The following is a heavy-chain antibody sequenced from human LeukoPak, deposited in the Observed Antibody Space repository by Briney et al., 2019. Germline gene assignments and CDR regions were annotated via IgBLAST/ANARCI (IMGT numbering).Heavy chain of an antibody. D-gene: IGHD3-22*01. J-gene: IGHJ4*02. Sequence: GRSLRLSCAASGFTFSSYAMHWVRQAPGKGLEWVAVISYDGSNKYYADSVKGRFTISRDNSKNTLYLQMNSLRAEDTAVYYCARSDEYYYDSSGYYDPYFDYWGRGTLVTVSS. V-gene: IGHV3-30-3*01. CDR2: ISYDGSNK. CDR3: ARSDEYYYDSSGYYDPYFDY. CDR1: GFTFSSYA.